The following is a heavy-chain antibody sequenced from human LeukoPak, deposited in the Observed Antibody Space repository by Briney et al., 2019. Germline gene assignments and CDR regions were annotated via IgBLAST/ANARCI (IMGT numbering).Heavy chain of an antibody. V-gene: IGHV1-2*06. Sequence: ASVKVSCKASGYTFTGYYMHWVRQAPGQGLELMGRINPNSGGTNYAQKFQGRVTMTRDTSISTAYMELSRLRSDDTAVYYCARGRLEMATITDPYDYYYMDVWGKGTTVTVSS. CDR3: ARGRLEMATITDPYDYYYMDV. D-gene: IGHD5-24*01. CDR2: INPNSGGT. J-gene: IGHJ6*03. CDR1: GYTFTGYY.